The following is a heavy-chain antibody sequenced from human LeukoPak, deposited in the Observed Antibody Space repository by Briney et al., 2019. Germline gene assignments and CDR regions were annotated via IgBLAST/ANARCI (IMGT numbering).Heavy chain of an antibody. J-gene: IGHJ4*02. CDR1: GGSSSSYY. CDR3: ARRASGSYPDYFDF. D-gene: IGHD1-26*01. CDR2: IHYSGST. Sequence: SETLSLTRTFSGGSSSSYYWSWIRQPPGKGLEWIGYIHYSGSTNYNPSLRSRATISLDTSKNQVSLKLSSVTAADTALYYCARRASGSYPDYFDFWGQGTLVTVSS. V-gene: IGHV4-59*08.